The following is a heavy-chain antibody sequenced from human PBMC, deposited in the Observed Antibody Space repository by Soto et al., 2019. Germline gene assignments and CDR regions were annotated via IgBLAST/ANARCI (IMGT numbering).Heavy chain of an antibody. CDR3: ARERGDVLDAFDI. J-gene: IGHJ3*02. V-gene: IGHV1-69*06. CDR2: IIPIFGTA. Sequence: ASVKVSCKASGGTFSSYAISWVRQAPGQGLEWMGGIIPIFGTANYAQKFQGRVTITADKSTSTAYMELSSLRSEDTAVYYCARERGDVLDAFDIWGQGTMVTVS. CDR1: GGTFSSYA.